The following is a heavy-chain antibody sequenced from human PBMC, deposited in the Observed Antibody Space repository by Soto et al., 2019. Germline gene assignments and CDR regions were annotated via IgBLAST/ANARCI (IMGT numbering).Heavy chain of an antibody. V-gene: IGHV3-30-3*01. D-gene: IGHD1-1*01. J-gene: IGHJ5*02. Sequence: QVQLVESGGGVVQPGTSLRLSCAASGFTFSSYAMHWVRQAPGKGLEWVALISYDGSNKYYADSVKGRFTISRDNSKNALYLQMNSLRAEDTAVYYCARGNDVKHLGHKYSWFDHWGQGTLVTVSS. CDR1: GFTFSSYA. CDR2: ISYDGSNK. CDR3: ARGNDVKHLGHKYSWFDH.